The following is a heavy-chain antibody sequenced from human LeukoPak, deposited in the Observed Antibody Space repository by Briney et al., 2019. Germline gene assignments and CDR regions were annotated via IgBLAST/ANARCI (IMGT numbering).Heavy chain of an antibody. Sequence: ASVKVSCKASGYTFTSYDIKWVRQATGQGLEWMGWMNPNSGNTGYAQKFQGRVTMTRNTSISTAYMELSSLRSEDTAVYYCARGQRIAVAGTGRYYYYMDVWGKGTTVTVSS. J-gene: IGHJ6*03. CDR1: GYTFTSYD. V-gene: IGHV1-8*01. D-gene: IGHD6-19*01. CDR3: ARGQRIAVAGTGRYYYYMDV. CDR2: MNPNSGNT.